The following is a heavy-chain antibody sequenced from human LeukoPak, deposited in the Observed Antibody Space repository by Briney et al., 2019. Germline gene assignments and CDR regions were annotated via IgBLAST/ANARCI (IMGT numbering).Heavy chain of an antibody. J-gene: IGHJ4*02. CDR1: GFTFSSYS. Sequence: GGSLRLSCAASGFTFSSYSMNWVRQAPGKGLEWVSYISSSSSTIYYADSVKGRFTISRDNAENSLYLQMNSLRAEDTAVYYCARERGSYYGDISEFAYWGQGTLVTVSS. CDR3: ARERGSYYGDISEFAY. CDR2: ISSSSSTI. V-gene: IGHV3-48*01. D-gene: IGHD1-26*01.